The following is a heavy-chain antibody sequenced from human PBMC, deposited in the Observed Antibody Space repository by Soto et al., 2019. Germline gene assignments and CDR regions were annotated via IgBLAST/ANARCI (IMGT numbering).Heavy chain of an antibody. V-gene: IGHV1-18*01. Sequence: QVQLVQSGAEVKKPGASVKVSCKASGYTFTSYGISWVRQAPGQGLEGMGWINVYNGNTNYAQKLQGRVPMTTDTSTSTAYLDLRSLRSEQTAGYFCARDTSRGEYDYWGQGTLVTVPS. D-gene: IGHD3-10*01. CDR1: GYTFTSYG. J-gene: IGHJ4*02. CDR2: INVYNGNT. CDR3: ARDTSRGEYDY.